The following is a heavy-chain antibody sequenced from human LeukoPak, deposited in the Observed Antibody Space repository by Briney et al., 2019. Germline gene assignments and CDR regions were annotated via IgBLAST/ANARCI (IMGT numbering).Heavy chain of an antibody. J-gene: IGHJ4*02. CDR2: IWYDGSNK. V-gene: IGHV3-33*06. Sequence: GRSLRLSCAASGFTFSSYGMHWVRQAPGKGLEWVAVIWYDGSNKYYADSVKGRFTISRGNSKNTLYLQMNSLRAEDTAVYYCAKDSCSGGSCYSYFDYWGQGTLVTVSS. D-gene: IGHD2-15*01. CDR1: GFTFSSYG. CDR3: AKDSCSGGSCYSYFDY.